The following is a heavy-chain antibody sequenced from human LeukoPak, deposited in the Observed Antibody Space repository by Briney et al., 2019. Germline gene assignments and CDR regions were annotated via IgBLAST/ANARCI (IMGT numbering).Heavy chain of an antibody. D-gene: IGHD6-13*01. CDR2: IYSGGST. J-gene: IGHJ6*03. CDR3: ARGRKSSSWYAPYYYYYYMDV. Sequence: GGSLRLSCTATGFTFSNAWMSWVRQAPGKGLEWVSVIYSGGSTYYADSVKGRFTISRDNSKNTLYLQMNSLRAEDTAVYYCARGRKSSSWYAPYYYYYYMDVWGKGTTVTISS. V-gene: IGHV3-66*01. CDR1: GFTFSNAW.